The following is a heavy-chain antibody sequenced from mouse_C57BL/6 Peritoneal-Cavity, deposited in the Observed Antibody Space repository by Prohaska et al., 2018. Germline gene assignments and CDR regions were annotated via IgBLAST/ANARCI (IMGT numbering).Heavy chain of an antibody. J-gene: IGHJ4*01. Sequence: QVQLQQPGAELVKPGASVKMSCKASGYTFTSYWITWVKQRPGQGLEWIGDIYPGSGSTNYNEKFKSKATLTVDTSSSTAYMQLSSLTSEDSVIYYCARNYDYDGYYAMDYWGQGTSVTVSS. CDR1: GYTFTSYW. D-gene: IGHD2-4*01. V-gene: IGHV1-55*01. CDR2: IYPGSGST. CDR3: ARNYDYDGYYAMDY.